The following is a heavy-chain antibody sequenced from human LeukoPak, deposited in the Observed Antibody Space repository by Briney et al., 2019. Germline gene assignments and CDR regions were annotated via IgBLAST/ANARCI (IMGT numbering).Heavy chain of an antibody. V-gene: IGHV1-69*04. D-gene: IGHD6-13*01. CDR3: ARGPRVSLFDP. CDR1: GGTFSSYA. J-gene: IGHJ5*02. Sequence: SVKVSCKASGGTFSSYAISWVRQAPGQGLEWMGRIIPILGIANYAQKFQGRVTITADKSTSTAYMELSSLRSEDTAVYYCARGPRVSLFDPWGQGTLVTVSS. CDR2: IIPILGIA.